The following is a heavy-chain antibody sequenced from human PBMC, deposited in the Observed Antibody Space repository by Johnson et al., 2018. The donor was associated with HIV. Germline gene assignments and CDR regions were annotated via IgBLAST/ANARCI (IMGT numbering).Heavy chain of an antibody. CDR2: ISYDGSNK. CDR1: GFTFSSYG. D-gene: IGHD5-24*01. J-gene: IGHJ3*02. V-gene: IGHV3-30*03. Sequence: QMQLVESGGGVVQPGRSLRLSCAASGFTFSSYGMHWVRQAPGKGLEWVAVISYDGSNKYYADSVKGRFTISRDNSKNTLYLQMTSLRAEDTAVYYCARGCRDGYTCDVFDIWGQGTTVTVSS. CDR3: ARGCRDGYTCDVFDI.